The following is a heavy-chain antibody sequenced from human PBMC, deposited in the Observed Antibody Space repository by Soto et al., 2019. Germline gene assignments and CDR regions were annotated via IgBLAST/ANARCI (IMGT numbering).Heavy chain of an antibody. J-gene: IGHJ3*02. CDR3: ARTYDSSGPNSGGYGFDI. CDR1: GDSISSYY. CDR2: IYYIGSTT. V-gene: IGHV4-59*01. Sequence: SKTLSLTCTVSGDSISSYYWSWIRQPPGKGLEWIAYIYYIGSTTNYNPSLKSRVTISVDTSKNQFSLKLSSVTAADTAVYYCARTYDSSGPNSGGYGFDIWGQGTMVTVS. D-gene: IGHD3-22*01.